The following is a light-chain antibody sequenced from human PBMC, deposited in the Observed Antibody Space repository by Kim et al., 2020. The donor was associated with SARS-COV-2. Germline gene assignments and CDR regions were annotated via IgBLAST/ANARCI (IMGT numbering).Light chain of an antibody. CDR3: QQWWT. J-gene: IGKJ1*01. CDR2: KAS. Sequence: STLSASVGDRVTITWRASQSISSWLAWYQQKPGKAPKLLIYKASSLESGVPSRFSGSGSGTEFTLTISSLQPDDFATYYCQQWWTFGQGTKVDIK. CDR1: QSISSW. V-gene: IGKV1-5*03.